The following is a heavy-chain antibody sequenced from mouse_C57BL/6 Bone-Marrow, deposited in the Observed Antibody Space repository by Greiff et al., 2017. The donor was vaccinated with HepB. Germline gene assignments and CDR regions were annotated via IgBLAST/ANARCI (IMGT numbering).Heavy chain of an antibody. J-gene: IGHJ3*01. CDR3: ASVTTVPFAY. D-gene: IGHD1-1*01. Sequence: ASGIDFSRYWMSWVRRAPGKGLEWIGEINPDSSTINYAPSLKDKFIISRDNAKNTLYLQMSKVRSEDTALYYCASVTTVPFAYWGQGTLVTVSA. CDR1: GIDFSRYW. CDR2: INPDSSTI. V-gene: IGHV4-1*01.